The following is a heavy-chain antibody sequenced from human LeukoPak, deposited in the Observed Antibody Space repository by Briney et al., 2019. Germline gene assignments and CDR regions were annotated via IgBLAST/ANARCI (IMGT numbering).Heavy chain of an antibody. J-gene: IGHJ3*02. CDR1: GVTFSSYA. CDR3: AREGVGSGYLDAFDI. V-gene: IGHV1-69*06. D-gene: IGHD5-18*01. Sequence: ASVKVSCKASGVTFSSYAISWVRQAPGQGLEWMGGIIPIFGTANYAQKFQGRVTITADKSTSTAYMELSSLRSEDTAVYYCAREGVGSGYLDAFDIWGQGTMVTVSS. CDR2: IIPIFGTA.